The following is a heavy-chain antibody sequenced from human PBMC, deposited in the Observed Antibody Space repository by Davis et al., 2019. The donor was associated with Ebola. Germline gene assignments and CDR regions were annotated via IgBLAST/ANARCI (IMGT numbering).Heavy chain of an antibody. CDR3: ARGRSYYYGSGTYWGY. V-gene: IGHV4-34*01. CDR2: INHSGST. D-gene: IGHD3-10*01. Sequence: MPSETLSLTCAVYGGSFSGYYWSWIRQPPGKGLAWIGEINHSGSTNYNPSLKSRVTISVDTSKNQFSLKLSSVTAADTAVYYCARGRSYYYGSGTYWGYWGQGTLVTVSS. CDR1: GGSFSGYY. J-gene: IGHJ4*02.